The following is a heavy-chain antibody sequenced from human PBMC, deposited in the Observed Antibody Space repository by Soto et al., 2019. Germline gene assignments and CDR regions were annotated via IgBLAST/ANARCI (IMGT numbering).Heavy chain of an antibody. D-gene: IGHD3-10*01. CDR2: INHSGST. CDR1: GGSFSGYY. CDR3: ARGGRFGELLEGKNWFDP. Sequence: SETLSLTCAVYGGSFSGYYWSWIRQPPGKGLERIGEINHSGSTNYNPSLKSRVTISVDTSKNQFSLKLSSVTAADTAVYYCARGGRFGELLEGKNWFDPWGQGTLVTVSS. J-gene: IGHJ5*02. V-gene: IGHV4-34*01.